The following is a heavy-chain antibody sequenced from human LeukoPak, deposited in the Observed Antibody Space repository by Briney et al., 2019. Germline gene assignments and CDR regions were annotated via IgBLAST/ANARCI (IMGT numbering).Heavy chain of an antibody. V-gene: IGHV3-33*01. CDR3: ARDRSDILTGYYKGPDAFDI. CDR2: IWYDGSNK. Sequence: GGSLRLSCAASGFTFSSYGMHWVRQAPGKGLEWVAVIWYDGSNKYYADSVKGRFTISRDNSKNTLYLQMNSLRAEDTAVYYCARDRSDILTGYYKGPDAFDIWGQGTMVTVSS. D-gene: IGHD3-9*01. J-gene: IGHJ3*02. CDR1: GFTFSSYG.